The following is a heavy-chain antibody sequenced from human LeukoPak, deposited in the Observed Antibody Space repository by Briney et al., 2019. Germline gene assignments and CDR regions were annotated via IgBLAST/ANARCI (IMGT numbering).Heavy chain of an antibody. Sequence: SETLSLTCTVSSGSISTSNYYWGWVRQPPGKALEWIGNIFYSGSTYYSPSLKSRVTISLDTSRNQFSLELSSVTAADTAVYYCARAVAGTGGLYYYYYYMDVWGKGTTVTVSS. J-gene: IGHJ6*03. V-gene: IGHV4-39*07. CDR1: SGSISTSNYY. D-gene: IGHD6-19*01. CDR2: IFYSGST. CDR3: ARAVAGTGGLYYYYYYMDV.